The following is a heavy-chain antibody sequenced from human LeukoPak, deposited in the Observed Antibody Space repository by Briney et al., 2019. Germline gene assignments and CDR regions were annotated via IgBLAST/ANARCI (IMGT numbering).Heavy chain of an antibody. Sequence: GGSLRLSCAASGFTFSSYSMNWVRQAPGKGLEWVSYISSSSSTIYYADSVKGRFTISRDNAKNSLYLQMNSLRAEDTAVYYCARDRAPNYYDSSGYDYWGQGTLVTVSS. CDR1: GFTFSSYS. V-gene: IGHV3-48*01. CDR3: ARDRAPNYYDSSGYDY. D-gene: IGHD3-22*01. CDR2: ISSSSSTI. J-gene: IGHJ4*02.